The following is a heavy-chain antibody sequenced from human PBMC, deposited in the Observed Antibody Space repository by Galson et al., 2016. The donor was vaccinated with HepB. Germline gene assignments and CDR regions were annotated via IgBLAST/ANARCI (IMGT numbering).Heavy chain of an antibody. J-gene: IGHJ3*02. CDR3: AKDGNSGWFPSYDGFHT. CDR1: GFNISDNA. Sequence: LRLSCAVSGFNISDNAMSWVRQAPGRGLEWVSAVRGTTGSTHYADFVRGRFTISRDSSKNSLYMEMNSLRAEDTALYYCAKDGNSGWFPSYDGFHTWGQGTMVTVSS. V-gene: IGHV3-23*01. CDR2: VRGTTGST. D-gene: IGHD6-19*01.